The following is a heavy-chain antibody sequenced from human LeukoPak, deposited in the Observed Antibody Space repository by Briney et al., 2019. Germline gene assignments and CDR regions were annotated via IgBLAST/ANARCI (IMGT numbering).Heavy chain of an antibody. J-gene: IGHJ4*02. D-gene: IGHD1-26*01. CDR3: ASPTAYSGSYMV. Sequence: PGRSLRLSCAASGFTFSSYAMHWVRQAPGKGLEWVAVISYDGSNKYYADSVKGRFTISRDNSKNTLYLQMNSLRAEDTAVYYCASPTAYSGSYMVWGQGTLVTVSS. CDR1: GFTFSSYA. V-gene: IGHV3-30*04. CDR2: ISYDGSNK.